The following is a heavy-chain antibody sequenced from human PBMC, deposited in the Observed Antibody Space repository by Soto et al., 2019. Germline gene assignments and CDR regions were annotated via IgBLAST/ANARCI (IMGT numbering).Heavy chain of an antibody. V-gene: IGHV3-66*01. J-gene: IGHJ6*03. D-gene: IGHD3-3*01. CDR2: IYSGGST. CDR3: AREDDRDDFWSGRKNSKNYYYYMDV. Sequence: GGSLRLSCAASGFTVSSNYMSWVRQAPGKGLEWVSVIYSGGSTYYADSVKGRFTISRDNSKNTLYLQMNSLRAEDTAVYYCAREDDRDDFWSGRKNSKNYYYYMDVWGKGTTVTVSS. CDR1: GFTVSSNY.